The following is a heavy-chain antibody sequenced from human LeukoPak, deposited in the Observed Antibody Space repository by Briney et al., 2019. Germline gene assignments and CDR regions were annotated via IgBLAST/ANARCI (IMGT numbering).Heavy chain of an antibody. D-gene: IGHD6-19*01. CDR2: ISYDGSNK. V-gene: IGHV3-30-3*01. CDR1: GFTFSSYA. Sequence: GRSLRLSCAASGFTFSSYAMHWVRQAPGKGLEWVAVISYDGSNKYYADSVKGRFTISRDNSKNTLYLQMNSLRAEDTAVYYCARDPTGGSGWYYYYFDYWGRGTLVTVSS. J-gene: IGHJ4*02. CDR3: ARDPTGGSGWYYYYFDY.